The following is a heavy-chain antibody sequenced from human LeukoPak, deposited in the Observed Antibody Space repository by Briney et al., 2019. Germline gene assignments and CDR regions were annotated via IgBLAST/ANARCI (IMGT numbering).Heavy chain of an antibody. J-gene: IGHJ6*04. V-gene: IGHV4-34*01. CDR1: GGSFSGDF. CDR2: INHSGST. CDR3: ARETHVSLDV. D-gene: IGHD2-8*01. Sequence: SETLSLTCAVYGGSFSGDFWSWIRQSPGKGLEWIGEINHSGSTNYNPSLKSRVTISVDTSKNQFSLKLSSVTAADTAVYYCARETHVSLDVWGKGTTVTISS.